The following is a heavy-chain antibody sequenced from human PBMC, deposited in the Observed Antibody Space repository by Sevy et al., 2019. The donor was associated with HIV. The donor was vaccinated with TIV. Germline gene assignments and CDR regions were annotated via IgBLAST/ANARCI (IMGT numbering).Heavy chain of an antibody. CDR1: GFTFSSYS. Sequence: GGSLRLSCAASGFTFSSYSMNRVRQAPGKGLEWVSYIDSSSSTIYDADSVKGRFTISRDNARNSLYLQMNSLRAEDTAVYYCTRDLTGVRGVIRFDSWGQGTLVTVSS. CDR3: TRDLTGVRGVIRFDS. CDR2: IDSSSSTI. V-gene: IGHV3-48*01. D-gene: IGHD3-10*01. J-gene: IGHJ4*02.